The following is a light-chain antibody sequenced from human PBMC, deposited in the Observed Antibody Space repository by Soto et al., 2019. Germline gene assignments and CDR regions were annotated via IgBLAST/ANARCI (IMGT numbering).Light chain of an antibody. CDR1: QSVSRN. J-gene: IGKJ5*01. CDR2: GAS. CDR3: QQYSNCPT. Sequence: EIVMTQSPATLSVSPGERATLSCRASQSVSRNLAWYQQRPGQAPRLLISGASTRATGIAARFSGSGSGREFTLTISSLQSEDSALYYCQQYSNCPTFGQGTRLEIK. V-gene: IGKV3-15*01.